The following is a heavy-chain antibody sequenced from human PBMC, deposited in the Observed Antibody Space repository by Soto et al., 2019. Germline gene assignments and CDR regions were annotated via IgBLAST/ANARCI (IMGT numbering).Heavy chain of an antibody. Sequence: PGESLKISCKGSGYSFTSYWIGWVRQMPGKGLEWMGTIYPGDSDTRYSPSFQGQVTISADKSISTAYLQWSSLKASDTAMYYCARRMEYYDILTGPSSVYYFDYWGQGTLVTVSS. CDR1: GYSFTSYW. J-gene: IGHJ4*02. CDR3: ARRMEYYDILTGPSSVYYFDY. V-gene: IGHV5-51*01. CDR2: IYPGDSDT. D-gene: IGHD3-9*01.